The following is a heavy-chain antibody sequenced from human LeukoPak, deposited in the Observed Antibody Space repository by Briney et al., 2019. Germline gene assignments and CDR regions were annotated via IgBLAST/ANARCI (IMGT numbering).Heavy chain of an antibody. Sequence: GGSLRLSCAASGFSFRTYWMTWVRQAPGKGLEWVSSISSSSSYIYYADSVKGRFTISRDNAKNSLYLQMNSLRAEDTAVYYCARVPYSYGFISWFDPWGQGTLVTVSS. V-gene: IGHV3-21*01. CDR3: ARVPYSYGFISWFDP. J-gene: IGHJ5*02. CDR2: ISSSSSYI. D-gene: IGHD5-18*01. CDR1: GFSFRTYW.